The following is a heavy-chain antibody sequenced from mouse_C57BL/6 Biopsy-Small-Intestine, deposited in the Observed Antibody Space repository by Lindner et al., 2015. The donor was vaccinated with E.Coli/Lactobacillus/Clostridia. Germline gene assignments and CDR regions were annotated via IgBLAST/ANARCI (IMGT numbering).Heavy chain of an antibody. J-gene: IGHJ4*01. D-gene: IGHD1-1*01. V-gene: IGHV1-26*01. CDR3: ARERSILATLFDY. Sequence: SVKVSCKTSGYSVTNFYMTWVRQAPGQGLEWMGRINPMNGGAHYAQKFQGRVTMTSDTSISTVYMELSNLRSDDTAVYYCARERSILATLFDYWGQGTLVTVSS. CDR2: INPMNGGA. CDR1: GYSVTNFY.